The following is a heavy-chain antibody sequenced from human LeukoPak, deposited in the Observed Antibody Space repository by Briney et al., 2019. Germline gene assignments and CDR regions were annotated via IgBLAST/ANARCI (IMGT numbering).Heavy chain of an antibody. D-gene: IGHD5-24*01. CDR3: ARHGLATTRDFDY. CDR2: IYHSGST. Sequence: PSETLSLTCAVSGGSISSSNWWSWVRQPPGKGLEWIGEIYHSGSTNYNPSLKSRVTISVDKSKNQFSLKLSSVTAADTAVYYCARHGLATTRDFDYWGQGTPVTVSS. J-gene: IGHJ4*02. CDR1: GGSISSSNW. V-gene: IGHV4-4*02.